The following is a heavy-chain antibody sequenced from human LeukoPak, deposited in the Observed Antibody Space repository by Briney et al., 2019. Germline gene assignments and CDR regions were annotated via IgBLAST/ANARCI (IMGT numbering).Heavy chain of an antibody. CDR2: IFPGDSDT. CDR3: AKCRDYYDSSGFYTYDV. CDR1: GYDFPSYY. D-gene: IGHD3-22*01. Sequence: KAGESLKISCVTSGYDFPSYYIAWVRQMPGKGPEWMGVIFPGDSDTRYNPAFKGQVTMSVDTSVDTAYLQWSSLEASDAAMYFCAKCRDYYDSSGFYTYDVWGHGTRVIV. V-gene: IGHV5-51*01. J-gene: IGHJ3*01.